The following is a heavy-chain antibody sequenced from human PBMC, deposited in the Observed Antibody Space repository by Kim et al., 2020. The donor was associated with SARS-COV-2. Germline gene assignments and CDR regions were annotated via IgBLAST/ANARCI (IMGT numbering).Heavy chain of an antibody. V-gene: IGHV3-23*01. Sequence: GGSLRLSCAASGFTFSSYAMSWVRQAPGKGLEWVSAISGSGGSTYYADSVKGRFTISRDNSKNTLYLQMNSLRAEDTAVYYCALPDKPNYYYYGRDVWGQGTTVTVSS. CDR3: ALPDKPNYYYYGRDV. J-gene: IGHJ6*02. CDR1: GFTFSSYA. CDR2: ISGSGGST.